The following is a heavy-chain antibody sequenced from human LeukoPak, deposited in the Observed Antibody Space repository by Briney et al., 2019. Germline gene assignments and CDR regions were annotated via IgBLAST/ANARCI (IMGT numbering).Heavy chain of an antibody. CDR2: INHSGST. V-gene: IGHV4-34*01. J-gene: IGHJ4*02. Sequence: SETLSLTCAVYGGSFSGYYWSWIRQPPGKGLEWIGEINHSGSTNYNPSLKSRVTISVDTSKNQFSLKLYSVTAADTAVYYCARLIVGPIGPGSDWGQGTLVTVSS. D-gene: IGHD1-26*01. CDR1: GGSFSGYY. CDR3: ARLIVGPIGPGSD.